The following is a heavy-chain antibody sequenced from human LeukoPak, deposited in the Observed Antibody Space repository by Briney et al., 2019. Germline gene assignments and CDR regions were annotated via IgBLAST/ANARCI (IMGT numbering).Heavy chain of an antibody. CDR2: ISGSGGST. Sequence: PGGSLRLSCAASGFTFSSYAMSWVRQAPGKGLEWVSAISGSGGSTYYADSVKGRFTISRDNSKNTLYLQMNSLRAEDTAVYYCAKDLIFGVERDYYMDVWGKGTTVTVSS. D-gene: IGHD3-3*01. CDR1: GFTFSSYA. CDR3: AKDLIFGVERDYYMDV. J-gene: IGHJ6*03. V-gene: IGHV3-23*01.